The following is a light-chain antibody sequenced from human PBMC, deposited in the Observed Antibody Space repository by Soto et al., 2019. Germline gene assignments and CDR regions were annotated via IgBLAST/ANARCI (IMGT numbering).Light chain of an antibody. CDR1: QSISTW. CDR2: DAS. CDR3: QQYNSYIT. J-gene: IGKJ5*01. Sequence: DIQITQSPSSLSASVEDRVTIPCRASQSISTWLAWFQQKPGKAPKLLIYDASSLESGVPSRFSGSGSGTEFTLTISSLQPDDFATYYCQQYNSYITFGQGTRLEIK. V-gene: IGKV1-5*01.